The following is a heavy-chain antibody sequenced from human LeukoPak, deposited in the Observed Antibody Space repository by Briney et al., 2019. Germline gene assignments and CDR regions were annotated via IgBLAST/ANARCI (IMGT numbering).Heavy chain of an antibody. D-gene: IGHD3-10*01. CDR3: ARDIAAGFGGPLKC. CDR2: TIPILGIA. V-gene: IGHV1-69*04. Sequence: ASVKVSCKASGGTFSSYAISWVRQAPGQGLEWMGRTIPILGIANYAQKFQGRVTITADKSTSTAYMELSSLRSEDTAVYYCARDIAAGFGGPLKCWGQGTLVTVSS. CDR1: GGTFSSYA. J-gene: IGHJ4*02.